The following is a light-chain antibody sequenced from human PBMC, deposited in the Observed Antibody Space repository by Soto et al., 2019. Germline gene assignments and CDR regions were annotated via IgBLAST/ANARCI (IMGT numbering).Light chain of an antibody. CDR2: EGS. CDR3: CSYAGYGTWV. V-gene: IGLV2-23*01. J-gene: IGLJ3*02. CDR1: SSDVGSYNL. Sequence: QSALTQPASVSGSPGQSITISCTGTSSDVGSYNLVSWYQQHPGTAPKLVMYEGSERPSGVSNRFSGSKSGNTASLTISGLQAEDGAGDYCCSYAGYGTWVFGGGTKLTVL.